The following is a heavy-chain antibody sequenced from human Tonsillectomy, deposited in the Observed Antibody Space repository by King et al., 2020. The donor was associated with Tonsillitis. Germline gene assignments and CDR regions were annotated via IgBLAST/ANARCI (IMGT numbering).Heavy chain of an antibody. D-gene: IGHD2-8*01. CDR1: GDSISGYY. CDR3: ARDRHQGSTKFDY. V-gene: IGHV4-4*07. Sequence: QLQESGPGLVKPSETLSLTCTVSGDSISGYYWSWIRQPAGKGLEVIGRIYFNENTDYNPPLKSRVTMSVDTSKNQFSLKLSSVTAADTAVYYCARDRHQGSTKFDYWGPGTLVTVSS. J-gene: IGHJ4*02. CDR2: IYFNENT.